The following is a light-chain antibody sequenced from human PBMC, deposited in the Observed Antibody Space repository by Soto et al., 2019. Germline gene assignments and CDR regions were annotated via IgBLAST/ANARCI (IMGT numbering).Light chain of an antibody. J-gene: IGKJ1*01. CDR3: QQYGSSPRT. CDR2: GPS. Sequence: EIVLTQSPGTLSLSPGERATLSCRASQSVNSNHIAWYQQKPGQAPRILIYGPSSRATGIPARFSGIWSGTDFTLTLSRLEPEDFAVYYCQQYGSSPRTFGQGTKVDIK. V-gene: IGKV3-20*01. CDR1: QSVNSNH.